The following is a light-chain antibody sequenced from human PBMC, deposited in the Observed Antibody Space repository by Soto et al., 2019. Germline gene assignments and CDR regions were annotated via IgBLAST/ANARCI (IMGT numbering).Light chain of an antibody. V-gene: IGKV3-11*01. Sequence: EIVLTQSPATLSLSPGERATLSCRASQSVSSYLDWYQKKPGQAPRLLIYDASNRATGIPARFSGSGSGTDFTLTISSLEPEDFAVYYCQQRSNWPLTFGGGTKVEIK. J-gene: IGKJ4*01. CDR1: QSVSSY. CDR2: DAS. CDR3: QQRSNWPLT.